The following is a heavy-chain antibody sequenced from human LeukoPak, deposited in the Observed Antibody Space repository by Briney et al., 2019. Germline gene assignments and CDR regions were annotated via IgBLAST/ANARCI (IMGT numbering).Heavy chain of an antibody. CDR2: ISGSGGST. J-gene: IGHJ5*02. Sequence: GGSLRLSCVASGFTFSNYGMHWVRQAPGKGLEWVSAISGSGGSTYYADSVKGRFTISRDNSKNTLYLQMNSLRAEDTAVYYCAKEGARIQLWPRFDPWGQGTLVTVSS. V-gene: IGHV3-23*01. CDR1: GFTFSNYG. CDR3: AKEGARIQLWPRFDP. D-gene: IGHD5-18*01.